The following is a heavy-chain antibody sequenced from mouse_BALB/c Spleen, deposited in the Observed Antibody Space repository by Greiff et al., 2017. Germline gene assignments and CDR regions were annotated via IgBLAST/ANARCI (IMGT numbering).Heavy chain of an antibody. V-gene: IGHV1S81*02. J-gene: IGHJ2*01. CDR2: INPSNGRT. Sequence: VQLQQPGAELVKPGASVKLSCKASGYTFTSYWMHWVKQRPGQGLEWIGEINPSNGRTNYNEKFKSKATLTVDKSSSTAYMQLSSLTSEDSAVYYCARSGSGTPDYWGQGTTRTVSS. CDR3: ARSGSGTPDY. CDR1: GYTFTSYW. D-gene: IGHD4-1*01.